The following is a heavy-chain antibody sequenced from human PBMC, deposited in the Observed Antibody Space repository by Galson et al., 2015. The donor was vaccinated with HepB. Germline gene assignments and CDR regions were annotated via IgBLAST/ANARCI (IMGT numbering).Heavy chain of an antibody. V-gene: IGHV1-46*01. Sequence: SVKVSCKASGYTFTSYYIHWVRQAPGQGLEWMGMINPSGGSTTYVQKFQGGVTMTRDTSTSTVYMELSSLRSEDTAVYYCARAVTTFGVVIIPDGWFDPWGQGTLVTVSS. CDR2: INPSGGST. D-gene: IGHD3-3*01. CDR3: ARAVTTFGVVIIPDGWFDP. CDR1: GYTFTSYY. J-gene: IGHJ5*02.